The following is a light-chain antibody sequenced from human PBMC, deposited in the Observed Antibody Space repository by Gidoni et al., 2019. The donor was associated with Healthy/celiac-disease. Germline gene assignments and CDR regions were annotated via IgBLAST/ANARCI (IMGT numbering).Light chain of an antibody. CDR2: WAS. J-gene: IGKJ2*01. Sequence: VSLGERATINCKSSQSVLYSSNNKNYLAWYQQKPGQPPKLLIYWASTRESGVPDRFSGSGSGTDFTLTISSLQAEDVAVYYCQQYYSTPYTFGQGTKLEIK. V-gene: IGKV4-1*01. CDR3: QQYYSTPYT. CDR1: QSVLYSSNNKNY.